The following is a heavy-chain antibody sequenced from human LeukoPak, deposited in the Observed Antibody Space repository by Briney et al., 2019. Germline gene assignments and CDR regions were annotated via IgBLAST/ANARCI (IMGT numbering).Heavy chain of an antibody. CDR1: GFTFSSYA. D-gene: IGHD4-17*01. Sequence: GGSLRLSCAASGFTFSSYAMSWVRQAPGKGLEWVSAISGSGGSTYYADSVKGRFTISRDNSENTLYLQMNSLRAEDTAVYYCAKVMGDYPSSPIDYWGQGTLVTVSS. CDR3: AKVMGDYPSSPIDY. V-gene: IGHV3-23*01. CDR2: ISGSGGST. J-gene: IGHJ4*02.